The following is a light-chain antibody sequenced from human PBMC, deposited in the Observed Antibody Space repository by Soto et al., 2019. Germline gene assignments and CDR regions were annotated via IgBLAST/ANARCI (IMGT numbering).Light chain of an antibody. CDR1: QSIGGF. Sequence: DIQMTQSPSSLSVSVGDRVTITCRASQSIGGFLNWYQQKLGKAPKLLIYAASSLQSGVPSRFSGSGSGTDFTLTIRSMQPEDLATYYCQQSYSTPLTFGGGTKVDIK. J-gene: IGKJ4*01. CDR2: AAS. V-gene: IGKV1-39*01. CDR3: QQSYSTPLT.